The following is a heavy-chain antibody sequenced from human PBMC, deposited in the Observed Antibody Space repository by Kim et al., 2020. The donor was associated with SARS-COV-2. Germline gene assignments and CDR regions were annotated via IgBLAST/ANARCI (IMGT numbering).Heavy chain of an antibody. CDR2: IYYSGST. V-gene: IGHV4-31*03. Sequence: SETLSLTCTVSGGSISSGGYYWSWIRQHPGKGLEWIGYIYYSGSTYYNPSLKSRVTISVDTSKNQFSLKLSSVTAADTAVYYCARGGGYYDSRAFDIWGQGTMVTVSS. J-gene: IGHJ3*02. CDR1: GGSISSGGYY. CDR3: ARGGGYYDSRAFDI. D-gene: IGHD3-22*01.